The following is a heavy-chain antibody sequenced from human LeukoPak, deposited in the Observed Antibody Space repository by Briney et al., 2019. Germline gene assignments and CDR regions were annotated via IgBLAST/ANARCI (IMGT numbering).Heavy chain of an antibody. CDR2: ISSSSSYI. CDR3: ARGERDSSGYYYFDY. Sequence: GGSLRLSCAASGFTVNSNYMTWVRQAPGKGLEWVSSISSSSSYIYYADSVKGRFTISRDNAKDSLYLQMNSLRAEDTAVYYCARGERDSSGYYYFDYWGQGTLVTVSS. D-gene: IGHD3-22*01. J-gene: IGHJ4*02. CDR1: GFTVNSNY. V-gene: IGHV3-21*01.